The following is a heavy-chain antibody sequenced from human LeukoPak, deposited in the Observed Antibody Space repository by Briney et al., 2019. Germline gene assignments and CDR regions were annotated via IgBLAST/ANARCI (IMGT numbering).Heavy chain of an antibody. Sequence: ASVKVSCKASGYPFTGYYIYWVRQAPGQGLEWMGWINPNSGDTKYAQKFQGRVTMTRDTSMSTAYVEVSRLRSDDMAVYYCASPHDYSKVAFDIWGQGTMVTVSS. V-gene: IGHV1-2*02. D-gene: IGHD4-11*01. CDR1: GYPFTGYY. CDR2: INPNSGDT. J-gene: IGHJ3*02. CDR3: ASPHDYSKVAFDI.